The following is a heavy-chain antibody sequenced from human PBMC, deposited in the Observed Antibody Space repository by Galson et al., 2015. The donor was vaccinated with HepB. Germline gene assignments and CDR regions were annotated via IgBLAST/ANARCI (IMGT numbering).Heavy chain of an antibody. CDR1: GGTFSSYA. CDR2: IIPILGIA. V-gene: IGHV1-69*04. CDR3: ATGSGYYSFDY. D-gene: IGHD3-22*01. J-gene: IGHJ4*02. Sequence: SVKVSCKASGGTFSSYAISWVRQAPGQGLEWMGRIIPILGIAIYAQKFQGRVTMTEDTSTDTAYMELSSLRSEDTAVYYCATGSGYYSFDYWGQGTLVTVSS.